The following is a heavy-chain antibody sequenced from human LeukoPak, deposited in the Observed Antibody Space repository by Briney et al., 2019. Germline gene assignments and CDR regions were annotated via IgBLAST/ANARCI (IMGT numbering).Heavy chain of an antibody. V-gene: IGHV4-34*01. CDR2: INHSGST. D-gene: IGHD3-22*01. J-gene: IGHJ5*02. CDR1: GGSFSGYY. Sequence: SETLSLTCAVYGGSFSGYYWSWIRQPPGKGLEWIGEINHSGSTNYNPSLKSRVTISVDTSKNQFSLKLSSVTAADTAVYYCARLKFGYYYDSSHHNWFDPWGQGTLVTVSS. CDR3: ARLKFGYYYDSSHHNWFDP.